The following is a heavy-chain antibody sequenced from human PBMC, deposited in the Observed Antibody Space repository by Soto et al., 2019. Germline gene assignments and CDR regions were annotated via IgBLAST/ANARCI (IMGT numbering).Heavy chain of an antibody. CDR1: GFTFSSYE. CDR3: AKDRRAGGNSAFYFDF. Sequence: HPGGSLRLSCAASGFTFSSYEMDWVRQAPGKGLEWVSYISSSGRTIYYADSVKGRFTISRDNAKNSLYLQMNSLRAEDTAVYYCAKDRRAGGNSAFYFDFWGQGAQVTVSS. D-gene: IGHD3-16*01. CDR2: ISSSGRTI. V-gene: IGHV3-48*03. J-gene: IGHJ4*02.